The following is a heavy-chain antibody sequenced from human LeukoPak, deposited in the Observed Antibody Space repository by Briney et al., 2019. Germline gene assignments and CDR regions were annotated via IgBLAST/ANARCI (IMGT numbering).Heavy chain of an antibody. V-gene: IGHV1-69*13. CDR1: GGTFSSYA. CDR3: ARGPITTRSHFDY. CDR2: IIPILATA. J-gene: IGHJ4*02. Sequence: SVKVSCKASGGTFSSYAISWVRQAPGQGLEWMGGIIPILATANYAQKFQGRVTITADESTSTAYMELSSLRSEDTAVYYCARGPITTRSHFDYWGQGTLVTVSS. D-gene: IGHD3-22*01.